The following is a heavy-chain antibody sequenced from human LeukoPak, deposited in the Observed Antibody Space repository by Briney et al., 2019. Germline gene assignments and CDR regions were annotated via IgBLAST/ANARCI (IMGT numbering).Heavy chain of an antibody. V-gene: IGHV3-23*01. D-gene: IGHD3-10*01. J-gene: IGHJ4*02. Sequence: GGSLRLSCAGSGFTFNTYTMNWVRQAPGKGLEWVSAISGSGGSTYYADSVKGRFTISRDNSKNTLYLQMNSLRAEGTAVYYCAKDRGIISDYWGQGTLVTVSS. CDR2: ISGSGGST. CDR1: GFTFNTYT. CDR3: AKDRGIISDY.